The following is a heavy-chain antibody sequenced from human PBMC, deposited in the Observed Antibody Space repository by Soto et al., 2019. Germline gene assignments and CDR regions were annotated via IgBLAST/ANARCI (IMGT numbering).Heavy chain of an antibody. CDR1: GFTFSSYA. Sequence: EVQLLESGGGLVQPGGSLRLSCAASGFTFSSYAMSWVRQAPGKGLEWVSAISGSGGSTYYADSVKGRFTISRDNSKNTMYLQMNSLRAEDTAVYYCAKDNIVVVVAATPDPLYGMDVWGQGTTVTVSS. V-gene: IGHV3-23*01. CDR2: ISGSGGST. D-gene: IGHD2-15*01. J-gene: IGHJ6*02. CDR3: AKDNIVVVVAATPDPLYGMDV.